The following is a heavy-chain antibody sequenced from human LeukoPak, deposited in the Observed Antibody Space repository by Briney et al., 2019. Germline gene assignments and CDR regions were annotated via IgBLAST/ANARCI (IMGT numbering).Heavy chain of an antibody. Sequence: PGGSLRLSCAASGFSVSAYGMHWVRQAPGKGLEWIAFIRYDGSNKYYADSVKGRLTISRDNAKNTLYLQMYSLRAEDTAVYYCVKDYTRGGNYLSDAFDIWGPGTMVAVSS. CDR1: GFSVSAYG. CDR2: IRYDGSNK. D-gene: IGHD1-26*01. J-gene: IGHJ3*02. CDR3: VKDYTRGGNYLSDAFDI. V-gene: IGHV3-30*02.